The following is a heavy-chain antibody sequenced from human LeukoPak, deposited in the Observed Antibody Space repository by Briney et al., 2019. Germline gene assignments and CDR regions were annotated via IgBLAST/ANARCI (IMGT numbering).Heavy chain of an antibody. CDR3: ARVVAAAGTLFWFDP. CDR1: GFTFSDYY. J-gene: IGHJ5*02. CDR2: ISSSSSYT. V-gene: IGHV3-11*05. Sequence: PGGSLRLSCAASGFTFSDYYMSWIRQAPGKGLEWVSYISSSSSYTNYADSVKGRFTISRDNAKNSLYLQMNSLRAEDTAVYYCARVVAAAGTLFWFDPWGQGTLVTVSS. D-gene: IGHD6-13*01.